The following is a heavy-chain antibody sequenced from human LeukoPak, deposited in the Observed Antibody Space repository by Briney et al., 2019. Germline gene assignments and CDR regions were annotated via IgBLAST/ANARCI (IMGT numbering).Heavy chain of an antibody. D-gene: IGHD3-10*01. Sequence: AGGSLRLSRAASGFTFSSYVMHWVRQAPGKGLDWVAVIWYDENYKYYADSVKGRFTISRDNSKNTLYLQMNSLRAEDTAVYYCARDLDTYGSGSYWLEWGQGTLVTVSS. J-gene: IGHJ4*02. CDR3: ARDLDTYGSGSYWLE. CDR1: GFTFSSYV. CDR2: IWYDENYK. V-gene: IGHV3-33*01.